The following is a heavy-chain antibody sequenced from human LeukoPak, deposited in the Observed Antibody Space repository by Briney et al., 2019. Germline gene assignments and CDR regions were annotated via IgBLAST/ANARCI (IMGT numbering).Heavy chain of an antibody. Sequence: NPSQTVSLTCPVSGGSMKNSFWSWLRQPPGNGLEWVAYVSDSVNANYNTSLKTRVAFSLHTSKPQFYLSLRSVTGTATALSFSTRNRFQLSGAYWFEPSGGGALVTVSS. J-gene: IGHJ5*02. CDR2: VSDSVNA. CDR3: TRNRFQLSGAYWFEP. CDR1: GGSMKNSF. D-gene: IGHD2/OR15-2a*01. V-gene: IGHV4-59*08.